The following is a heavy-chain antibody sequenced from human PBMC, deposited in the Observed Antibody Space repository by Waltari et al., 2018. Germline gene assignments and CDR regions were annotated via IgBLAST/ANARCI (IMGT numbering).Heavy chain of an antibody. CDR2: IYYSGST. J-gene: IGHJ5*02. D-gene: IGHD6-6*01. Sequence: QLQLQESCPGLVKPSETLSLTCTVSGGSISSSSYYWGWIRQPPGKGLEWIGSIYYSGSTYYNPSLKSRVTISVDTSKNQFSLKLSSVTAADTAVYYCARFGGMRWARVDPWGQGTLVTVSS. CDR1: GGSISSSSYY. CDR3: ARFGGMRWARVDP. V-gene: IGHV4-39*07.